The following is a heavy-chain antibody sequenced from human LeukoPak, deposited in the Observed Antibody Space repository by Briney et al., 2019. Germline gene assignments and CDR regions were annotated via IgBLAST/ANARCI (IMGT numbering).Heavy chain of an antibody. CDR3: ARVSDSVAGTGYDDY. CDR2: INPNSGGT. CDR1: GYTFTGYY. D-gene: IGHD6-19*01. Sequence: ASVKVSCKASGYTFTGYYMHWVRQAPGQGLEWMGWINPNSGGTNYAQKFQGRVTMTRDTSISTAYMELSRLRSDDTAVYYCARVSDSVAGTGYDDYWGQGTLVTVSS. V-gene: IGHV1-2*02. J-gene: IGHJ4*02.